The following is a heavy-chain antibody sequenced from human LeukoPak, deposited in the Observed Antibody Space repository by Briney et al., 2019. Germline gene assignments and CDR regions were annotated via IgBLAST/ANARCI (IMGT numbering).Heavy chain of an antibody. CDR2: IYYSGST. CDR3: ARDSACSGGSCYLFDP. CDR1: GGSISSGGYY. D-gene: IGHD2-15*01. V-gene: IGHV4-31*03. J-gene: IGHJ5*02. Sequence: SPTVSLTCTVCGGSISSGGYYWRWIRQHPGKGLEWIGYIYYSGSTYYNPSLKSRVNISVDTSKNQFSLKLSSVPAAETAVYYCARDSACSGGSCYLFDPWGEGTLVTVSS.